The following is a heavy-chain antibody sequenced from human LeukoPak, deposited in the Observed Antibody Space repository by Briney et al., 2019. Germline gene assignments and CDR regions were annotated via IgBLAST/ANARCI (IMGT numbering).Heavy chain of an antibody. CDR1: GFTFSGYD. J-gene: IGHJ4*02. CDR3: EKKLCLDSTSCDRYVDY. CDR2: ISGSGGSK. Sequence: GGSLRLSCAVSGFTFSGYDMSWVRQAPGKGLEWVSAISGSGGSKYYADPEKGRFTISRDNYKNTLYMQMNMLSAEDTAVYYWEKKLCLDSTSCDRYVDYWGQGTRVTVSA. V-gene: IGHV3-23*01. D-gene: IGHD2-2*01.